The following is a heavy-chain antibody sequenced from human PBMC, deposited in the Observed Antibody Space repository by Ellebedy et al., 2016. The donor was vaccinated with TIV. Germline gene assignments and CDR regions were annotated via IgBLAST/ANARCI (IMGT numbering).Heavy chain of an antibody. CDR1: GDSVSTDIG. V-gene: IGHV6-1*01. CDR2: TYYRSKWNN. Sequence: SQTLSLTCVISGDSVSTDIGWNWIRQSPSRGIEWLGRTYYRSKWNNDYAVSLKRRITINPDTSKNQLSLKLSFVTAADTAVYYCVRGGGSYSDNWGQGTLVTVSS. CDR3: VRGGGSYSDN. J-gene: IGHJ4*02. D-gene: IGHD1-26*01.